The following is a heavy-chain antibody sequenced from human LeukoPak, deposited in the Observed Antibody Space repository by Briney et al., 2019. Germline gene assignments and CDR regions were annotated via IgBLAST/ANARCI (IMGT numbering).Heavy chain of an antibody. V-gene: IGHV3-30*18. D-gene: IGHD6-19*01. J-gene: IGHJ3*01. CDR1: GFTFSSYA. CDR3: AKDSDIAVAGSDDALDV. CDR2: ISFDGSIE. Sequence: GGSLRLSCAASGFTFSSYAMHWVRQTPGKGLEWVALISFDGSIEYYADSVKGRFTFSRDNSKNTLFLQMNSLRPEDTAVYYCAKDSDIAVAGSDDALDVWGQGTMVTVSS.